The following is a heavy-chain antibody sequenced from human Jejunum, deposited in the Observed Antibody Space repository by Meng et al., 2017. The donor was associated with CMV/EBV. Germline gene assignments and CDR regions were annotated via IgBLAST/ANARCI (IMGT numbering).Heavy chain of an antibody. V-gene: IGHV7-4-1*02. J-gene: IGHJ4*02. Sequence: CKPSGYSFSRYGITWVREAPGQPLEWMGWIDTNTGNPAYAPDFTGRFVFSLDTSVSTAYLQISSLRAEDTAVYYCTRGDGAHTAKYDFWGRGTLVTVSS. CDR2: IDTNTGNP. CDR1: GYSFSRYG. D-gene: IGHD5-18*01. CDR3: TRGDGAHTAKYDF.